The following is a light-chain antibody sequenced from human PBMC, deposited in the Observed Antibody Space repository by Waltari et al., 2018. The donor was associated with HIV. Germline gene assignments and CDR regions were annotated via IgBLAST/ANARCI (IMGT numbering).Light chain of an antibody. CDR1: SSDVGGYNY. CDR2: EVS. CDR3: SSYAGSNNLGV. J-gene: IGLJ2*01. Sequence: QSALTQPPSASGSPGQSVTISCPGTSSDVGGYNYVSWYQQHPGKAPKLMIYEVSKRPSWVPDRFSGSKSGNTASLTVSGLQAEDEADYYCSSYAGSNNLGVFGGGTKLTVL. V-gene: IGLV2-8*01.